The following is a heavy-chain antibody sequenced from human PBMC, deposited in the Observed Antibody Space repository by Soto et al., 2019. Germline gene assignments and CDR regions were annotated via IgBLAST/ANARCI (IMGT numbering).Heavy chain of an antibody. V-gene: IGHV3-33*01. D-gene: IGHD1-1*01. CDR3: ARDDAFGNENGFDI. CDR2: IVSDGSAK. Sequence: QVQLVESGGGVVQPGTSLRLSCAVSGFPFSTYGFHWVRQPPGKGLEWVAVIVSDGSAKYHADSVEGRFTSSRDNSKDTLYLQKNSLRAEETAVYYCARDDAFGNENGFDIWGQGTMVTVSS. CDR1: GFPFSTYG. J-gene: IGHJ3*02.